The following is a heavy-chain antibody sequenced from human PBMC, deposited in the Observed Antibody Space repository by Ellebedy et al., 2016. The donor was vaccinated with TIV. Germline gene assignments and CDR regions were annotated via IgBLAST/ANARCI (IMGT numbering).Heavy chain of an antibody. CDR2: ISSSGSTI. D-gene: IGHD3-3*01. CDR3: ARGSGYDFWSGYYTIDY. J-gene: IGHJ4*02. V-gene: IGHV3-11*04. CDR1: GFTFSDYY. Sequence: GESLKISCAASGFTFSDYYMSWIRQAPGKGLEWVSYISSSGSTIYYADSVKGRFTISRDNAKNSLYLQMNSLRAEDTAVYYCARGSGYDFWSGYYTIDYWGQGTLVTVSS.